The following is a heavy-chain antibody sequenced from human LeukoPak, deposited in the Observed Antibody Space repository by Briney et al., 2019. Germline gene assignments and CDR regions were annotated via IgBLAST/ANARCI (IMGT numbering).Heavy chain of an antibody. CDR2: IKQDGSEK. V-gene: IGHV3-7*03. D-gene: IGHD1-26*01. CDR3: ARVRGSYYTVYYYYYMDV. J-gene: IGHJ6*03. Sequence: GGSLRLSCAASGFTLTTYWMGWVRQAPGKGLEWVANIKQDGSEKYYVDSVKGRFTVSRDSTKNSLYLQMNSLRAEDTALYYCARVRGSYYTVYYYYYMDVWGKGTTVTVSS. CDR1: GFTLTTYW.